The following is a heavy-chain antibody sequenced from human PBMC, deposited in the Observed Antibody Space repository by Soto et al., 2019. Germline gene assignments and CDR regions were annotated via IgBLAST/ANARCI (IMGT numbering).Heavy chain of an antibody. D-gene: IGHD3-3*01. J-gene: IGHJ6*03. V-gene: IGHV2-26*01. CDR3: SRIPLGSFYDFWSGSANYYMDV. Sequence: SGPTLVNPTETLTLTCTVSGFSLSNARMGVSWIRQPPGKALEWLAHIFSNDEKSYSTSLKSRLTISKNTSKSQVVLTITNKDSVDTATYYCSRIPLGSFYDFWSGSANYYMDVWGKGTTVTVLL. CDR2: IFSNDEK. CDR1: GFSLSNARMG.